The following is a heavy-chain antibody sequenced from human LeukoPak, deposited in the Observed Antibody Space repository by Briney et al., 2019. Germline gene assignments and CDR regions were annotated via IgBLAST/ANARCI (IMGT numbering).Heavy chain of an antibody. CDR2: ISWNSGSI. J-gene: IGHJ5*02. Sequence: GGSLRLSCAASGFTFDDYAMHWVRQAPGKGLEWVSGISWNSGSIGHADSVKGRFTISRDNAKNSLYLQMNSLRAEDTAVYYCARDKIAAIDPWGQGTLVTVSS. D-gene: IGHD6-6*01. CDR3: ARDKIAAIDP. V-gene: IGHV3-9*01. CDR1: GFTFDDYA.